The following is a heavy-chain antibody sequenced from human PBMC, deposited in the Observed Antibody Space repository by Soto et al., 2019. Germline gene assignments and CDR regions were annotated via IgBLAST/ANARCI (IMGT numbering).Heavy chain of an antibody. CDR1: GFTFSSYA. Sequence: PGGSLRLSCAASGFTFSSYAMHWVRQAPGKGLEWVAVITYDGSNKYYADSVKGRFTISRDNSKTTLYLQMNSLRAEDTAVYYCARVGCAVRGGIMGGFFDFWGQGTLVTVSS. J-gene: IGHJ4*02. D-gene: IGHD3-10*01. V-gene: IGHV3-30-3*01. CDR3: ARVGCAVRGGIMGGFFDF. CDR2: ITYDGSNK.